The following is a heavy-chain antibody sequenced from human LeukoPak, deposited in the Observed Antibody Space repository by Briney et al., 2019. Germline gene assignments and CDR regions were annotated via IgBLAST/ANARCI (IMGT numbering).Heavy chain of an antibody. CDR3: ARDSGDAWFGDPSWFDP. CDR2: MNPNSGNT. Sequence: ASVKVSCKASGYTFTNYDINWVRQATGQGLEWMGWMNPNSGNTGYAQKFQGRVTITRNTSISTAYMELSRLRSDDTAVYYCARDSGDAWFGDPSWFDPWGQGTLVTVSS. D-gene: IGHD3-10*01. V-gene: IGHV1-8*01. CDR1: GYTFTNYD. J-gene: IGHJ5*02.